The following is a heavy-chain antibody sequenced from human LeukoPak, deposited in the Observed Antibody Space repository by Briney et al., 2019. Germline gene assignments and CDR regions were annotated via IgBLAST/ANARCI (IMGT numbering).Heavy chain of an antibody. CDR2: IRYDGSNK. J-gene: IGHJ4*02. Sequence: GGSLRLSCAASGFTFSSYGMHRVRQAPGKGLEWVAFIRYDGSNKYYADSVKGRFTISRDNSKNTLYLQMNSLRAEDTGTYYCAKGPFTYYYDNSGYSYGDYWGQGTLVTVSS. CDR1: GFTFSSYG. D-gene: IGHD3-22*01. CDR3: AKGPFTYYYDNSGYSYGDY. V-gene: IGHV3-30*02.